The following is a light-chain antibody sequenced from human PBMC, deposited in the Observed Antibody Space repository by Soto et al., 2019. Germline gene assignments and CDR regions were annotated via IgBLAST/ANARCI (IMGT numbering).Light chain of an antibody. J-gene: IGLJ1*01. CDR1: SSNIGSNY. Sequence: QSVLTQPPSASGTPGQRVTISCSGSSSNIGSNYVYWYQQLPGTAPKLLIYRNNQRPSGVPDRFSGYKSGTSASLAISGLRSEDEADYYCAAWDDSLSAPVFGTGTKVTVL. V-gene: IGLV1-47*01. CDR2: RNN. CDR3: AAWDDSLSAPV.